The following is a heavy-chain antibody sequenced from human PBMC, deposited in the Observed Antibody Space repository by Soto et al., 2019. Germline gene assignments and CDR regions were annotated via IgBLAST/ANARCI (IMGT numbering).Heavy chain of an antibody. CDR1: GFTFGDYA. CDR3: TRENYDFWSGYYTDAFDI. J-gene: IGHJ3*02. V-gene: IGHV3-49*03. Sequence: GGSLRLSCTASGFTFGDYAMSWFRQAPGKGLEWVGFIRSKAYGGTTEYAASVKGRFTISRDDSKSIAYLQMNSLKTEDTAVYYCTRENYDFWSGYYTDAFDIWGQGTMVTVSS. D-gene: IGHD3-3*01. CDR2: IRSKAYGGTT.